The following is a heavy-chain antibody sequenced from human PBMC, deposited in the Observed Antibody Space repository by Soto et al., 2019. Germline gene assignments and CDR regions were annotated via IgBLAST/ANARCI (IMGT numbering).Heavy chain of an antibody. CDR1: GFTFSIYG. Sequence: LRLSCAADGFTFSIYGMHCVRQAPGKGLEWVAVIWYDGSNKYYADSVKGRFTISRDNSKNTLYLQMNSLRAEDTAVYYCARDGIAAAGNYYYGMDVWGQGTTVTV. CDR2: IWYDGSNK. D-gene: IGHD6-13*01. CDR3: ARDGIAAAGNYYYGMDV. J-gene: IGHJ6*02. V-gene: IGHV3-33*01.